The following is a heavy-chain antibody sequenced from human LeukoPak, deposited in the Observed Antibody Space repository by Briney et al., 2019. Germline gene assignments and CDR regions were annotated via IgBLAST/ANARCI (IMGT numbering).Heavy chain of an antibody. D-gene: IGHD3-16*01. CDR2: IYYSGST. V-gene: IGHV4-59*01. CDR1: GGSISSYY. Sequence: KTSETLSLTCTVSGGSISSYYWSWIRQPPGKGLEWIGYIYYSGSTNYNPSLKSRVTISVDTSKNQFSLKLSSVTAADTAVYYCARIRLEAFDVWGQGTMVTVSS. J-gene: IGHJ3*01. CDR3: ARIRLEAFDV.